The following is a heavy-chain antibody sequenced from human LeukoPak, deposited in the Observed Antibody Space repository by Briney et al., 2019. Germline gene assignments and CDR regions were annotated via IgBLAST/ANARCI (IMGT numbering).Heavy chain of an antibody. Sequence: GGSLRLSCAASGFSFSNYVMHWVRQAPGKGLEYVSAIMPNGETRGYANSMKGRFTISRDNSKNTLYLQMGSLRAEDMAIYYCARDRNGGLVFYIGGQGPLVTV. CDR2: IMPNGETR. CDR3: ARDRNGGLVFYI. D-gene: IGHD2-15*01. J-gene: IGHJ4*01. V-gene: IGHV3-64*01. CDR1: GFSFSNYV.